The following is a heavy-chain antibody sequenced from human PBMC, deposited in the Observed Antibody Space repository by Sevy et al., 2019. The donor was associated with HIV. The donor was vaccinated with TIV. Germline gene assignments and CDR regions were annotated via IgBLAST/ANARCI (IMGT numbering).Heavy chain of an antibody. CDR1: GFSVSRNH. V-gene: IGHV3-53*01. CDR2: IYSDGTT. J-gene: IGHJ4*02. D-gene: IGHD6-19*01. Sequence: GGSLRLSCAASGFSVSRNHINWLRQAPGKGQEWISVIYSDGTTQYADSVKGRFTISRDTSNNTVYLQVSSLRADDTAVYYCARRLSSAWYFDFWGQGTLVTVSS. CDR3: ARRLSSAWYFDF.